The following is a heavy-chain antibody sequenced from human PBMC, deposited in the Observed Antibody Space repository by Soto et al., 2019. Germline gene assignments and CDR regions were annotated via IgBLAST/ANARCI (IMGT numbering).Heavy chain of an antibody. V-gene: IGHV3-7*01. CDR2: IKGDGSEK. CDR3: ARGPY. J-gene: IGHJ4*02. CDR1: GFTFSSSW. Sequence: GGSLRLSCAASGFTFSSSWMSWVRQAPGKGLEGVANIKGDGSEKNYVDSVKGRFTISRDNAKNSLYLQMDSLRVEDTAVYYCARGPYWGQGTLVTVSS.